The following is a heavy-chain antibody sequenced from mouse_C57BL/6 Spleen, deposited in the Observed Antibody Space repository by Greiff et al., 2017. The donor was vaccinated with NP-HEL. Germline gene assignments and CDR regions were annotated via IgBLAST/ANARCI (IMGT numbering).Heavy chain of an antibody. J-gene: IGHJ3*01. CDR3: ARSPDYYGSSWGFAY. D-gene: IGHD1-1*01. CDR2: IYPGSGNT. Sequence: VQLQQSGAELVRPGASVKLSCKASGYTFTDYYINWVKQRPGQGLEWIARIYPGSGNTYYNEKFKGKATLTAEKSSSTAYMQLSSLTSEDSAVYFCARSPDYYGSSWGFAYWGQGTLVTVSA. V-gene: IGHV1-76*01. CDR1: GYTFTDYY.